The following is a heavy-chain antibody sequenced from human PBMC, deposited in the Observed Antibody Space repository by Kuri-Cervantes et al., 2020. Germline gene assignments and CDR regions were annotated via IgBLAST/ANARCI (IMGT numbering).Heavy chain of an antibody. V-gene: IGHV3-53*01. CDR2: IYSGGST. CDR1: GFTVSSNY. CDR3: AREYSSGWYVGNYYYGMDV. J-gene: IGHJ6*02. Sequence: ETLSLTCAASGFTVSSNYMSWVRQAPGKGLEWVSVIYSGGSTYYADSVKGRFTISRDNSKNTLYLQMNSLRAEDTAVYYCAREYSSGWYVGNYYYGMDVWGQGTTVTVSS. D-gene: IGHD6-19*01.